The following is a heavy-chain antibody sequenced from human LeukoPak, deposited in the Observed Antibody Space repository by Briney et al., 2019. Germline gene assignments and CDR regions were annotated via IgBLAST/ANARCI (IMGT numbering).Heavy chain of an antibody. Sequence: PGGSLRPSCAASEFTFSSYAMSWVRQAPGKGLEWVSDISGSGGSTYFADSVKGRFTISRDNSKNTLYLQMNSLRADDTAVYYCAKARNYYGSGNSCPVYWGQGTLVTVSS. D-gene: IGHD3-10*01. V-gene: IGHV3-23*01. CDR3: AKARNYYGSGNSCPVY. CDR1: EFTFSSYA. CDR2: ISGSGGST. J-gene: IGHJ4*02.